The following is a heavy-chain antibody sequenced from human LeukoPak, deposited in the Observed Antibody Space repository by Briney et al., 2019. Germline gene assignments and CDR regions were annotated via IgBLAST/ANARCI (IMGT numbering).Heavy chain of an antibody. J-gene: IGHJ3*02. V-gene: IGHV4-59*12. CDR2: IYYSGST. D-gene: IGHD3-22*01. Sequence: PSETLSLTCTVSGDSIRSYYWSWIRQPPGKGLEWIGYIYYSGSTNYNPSLKSRVTISVDTSKNQFSLKLSSVTAADTAVYYCARARLITMIVVVSRAFDIWGQGTMVTVSS. CDR1: GDSIRSYY. CDR3: ARARLITMIVVVSRAFDI.